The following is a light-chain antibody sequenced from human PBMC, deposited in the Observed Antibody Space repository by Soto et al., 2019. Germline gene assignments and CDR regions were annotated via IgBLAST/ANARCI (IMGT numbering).Light chain of an antibody. J-gene: IGKJ1*01. Sequence: EILLTQSPATLSVTPGERSTLSCRASQSVCILLAWYPQRPGQAPRILIHGATTRATGIPARFSCSGAGPECTRSISSLQYEDFKVDYCPQYNNWPRTFCQGTKVDIK. CDR3: PQYNNWPRT. V-gene: IGKV3-15*01. CDR1: QSVCIL. CDR2: GAT.